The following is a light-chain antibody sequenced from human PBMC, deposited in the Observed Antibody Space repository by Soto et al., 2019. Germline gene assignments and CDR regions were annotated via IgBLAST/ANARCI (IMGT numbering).Light chain of an antibody. CDR2: KAS. V-gene: IGKV1-5*03. Sequence: DIMMTQSPSTLSASVGDRVTITCRASQTISSWLAWYQQKPGKAPKXLIYKASTLKSGVPSRFSGSGSGTELTLTISSLQPDDVATYYCQHYNSYSEAFGQGTKVDIK. CDR3: QHYNSYSEA. J-gene: IGKJ1*01. CDR1: QTISSW.